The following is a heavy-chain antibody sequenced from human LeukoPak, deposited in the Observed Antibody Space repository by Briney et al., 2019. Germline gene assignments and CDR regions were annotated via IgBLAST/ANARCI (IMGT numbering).Heavy chain of an antibody. CDR3: AIYDSPFAFDI. V-gene: IGHV1-46*03. J-gene: IGHJ3*02. Sequence: WASVKVSCKASGYTFTSYYMHWVRQAPGQGLERMGIINPSGGSTSYAQKFQGRVTMTRDTSTSTVYMELSSLRSEDTAVYYCAIYDSPFAFDIWGQGTMVTVSS. D-gene: IGHD3-16*01. CDR2: INPSGGST. CDR1: GYTFTSYY.